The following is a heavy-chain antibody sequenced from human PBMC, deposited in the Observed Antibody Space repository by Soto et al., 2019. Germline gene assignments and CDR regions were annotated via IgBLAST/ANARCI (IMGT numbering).Heavy chain of an antibody. CDR1: GFTFSSYG. CDR2: IYHDGSTK. D-gene: IGHD2-8*02. V-gene: IGHV3-30*03. J-gene: IGHJ4*02. CDR3: TGEVASGY. Sequence: QVQLVESGGGVVQPGRSLRLSCAASGFTFSSYGMHWVRQAPGKGLEWVAVIYHDGSTKYYADSMKGRCTISRDNSRNQLYLEMVSLRGDDMAVDYCTGEVASGYWGQGNPVTVAS.